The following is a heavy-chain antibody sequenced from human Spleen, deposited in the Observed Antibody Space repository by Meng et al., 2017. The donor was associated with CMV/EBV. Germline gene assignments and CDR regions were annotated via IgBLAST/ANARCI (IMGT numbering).Heavy chain of an antibody. V-gene: IGHV4-34*01. J-gene: IGHJ4*02. D-gene: IGHD5-12*01. CDR3: ARGSWVYSDDDETTGLDY. CDR1: SCSGHY. CDR2: INHSGST. Sequence: SCSGHYWSLIRQPPGKGLEWIGEINHSGSTNYNPSLKGRVTISVDASKNQCSLKLTSVTAADTAVYYCARGSWVYSDDDETTGLDYWGPGTLVTVSS.